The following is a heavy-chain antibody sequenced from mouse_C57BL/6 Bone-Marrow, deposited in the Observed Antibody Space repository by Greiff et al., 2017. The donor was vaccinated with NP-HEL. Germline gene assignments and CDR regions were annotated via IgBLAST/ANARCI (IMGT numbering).Heavy chain of an antibody. J-gene: IGHJ2*01. V-gene: IGHV1-82*01. CDR3: ARSDHFDY. CDR1: GYAFSSSW. CDR2: IYPGAGDT. Sequence: VQLQQSGPELVKPGASVKISCKASGYAFSSSWMNWVKQRPGKGLEWIGRIYPGAGDTNYNGKFKGKATLTADKSSSTAYMQLSSLTSEDSAVYFCARSDHFDYWGQGTTLTVSS.